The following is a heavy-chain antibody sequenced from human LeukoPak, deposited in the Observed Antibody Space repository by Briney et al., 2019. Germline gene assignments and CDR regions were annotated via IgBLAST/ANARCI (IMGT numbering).Heavy chain of an antibody. CDR2: IKQDESER. Sequence: PGGSLRLSCAASGFTFGDYWMNWVRQAPGKGLEWVAIIKQDESERYLVSSVKGRFTISRDNAKNSVYLQLNSLRAEDTAVYYCARGGSRTCSTCYSDASDVWGQGTMVTVS. J-gene: IGHJ3*01. V-gene: IGHV3-7*03. CDR3: ARGGSRTCSTCYSDASDV. CDR1: GFTFGDYW. D-gene: IGHD2-15*01.